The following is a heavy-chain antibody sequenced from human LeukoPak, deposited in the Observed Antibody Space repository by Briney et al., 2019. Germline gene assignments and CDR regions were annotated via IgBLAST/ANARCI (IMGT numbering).Heavy chain of an antibody. Sequence: PGGSLRLSCAASGFSFSRYTMHWVRQAPGKGLEWVSFISGDGVSTYYTGSVKGRFIISRDNSKNSLYLQMNSLRTEDTAFYYCAKDKDSSGFDDWGQGTLVTVSS. V-gene: IGHV3-43*02. CDR3: AKDKDSSGFDD. CDR2: ISGDGVST. D-gene: IGHD3-22*01. CDR1: GFSFSRYT. J-gene: IGHJ4*02.